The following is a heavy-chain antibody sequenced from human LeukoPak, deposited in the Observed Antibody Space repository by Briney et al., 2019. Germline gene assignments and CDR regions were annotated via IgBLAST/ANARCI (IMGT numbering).Heavy chain of an antibody. CDR2: MNPNSGNT. V-gene: IGHV1-8*01. Sequence: ASVKVSCKASGYTFTSYDINWVRQATGQGLEWIGWMNPNSGNTGYAQKFQGRVTMTRNTSISTAYMELSSLRSEDTAVYYCARGGRIAARRGNWFDPWGQGTLVTVSS. CDR3: ARGGRIAARRGNWFDP. CDR1: GYTFTSYD. D-gene: IGHD6-6*01. J-gene: IGHJ5*02.